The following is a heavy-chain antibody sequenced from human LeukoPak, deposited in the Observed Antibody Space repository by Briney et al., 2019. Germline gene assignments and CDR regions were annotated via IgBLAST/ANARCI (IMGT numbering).Heavy chain of an antibody. CDR1: GGSISSYY. CDR2: IYNSGST. D-gene: IGHD3-10*01. V-gene: IGHV4-59*12. J-gene: IGHJ5*02. Sequence: SETLSLTCTVSGGSISSYYWSWIRQPPGKGLEWIGYIYNSGSTTYNPSLKSRVTMSVDTSKNQFSLKLSSVTAADTAVYYCARDSGTTGEVKFDPWGQGTLVTVSS. CDR3: ARDSGTTGEVKFDP.